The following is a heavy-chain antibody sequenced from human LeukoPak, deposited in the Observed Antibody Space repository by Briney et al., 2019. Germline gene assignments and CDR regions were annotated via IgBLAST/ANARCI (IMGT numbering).Heavy chain of an antibody. V-gene: IGHV1-2*06. Sequence: GASVKVSCKASGYTFTGYYMHWVRQAPGQGLEWMGRITPNSGGTNYAQKFQGRVTMTRDTSISTDYMELSRLRSDDTAVYYCARVARSSGSYGAAFDIWGQGTMVTVSS. CDR1: GYTFTGYY. CDR3: ARVARSSGSYGAAFDI. D-gene: IGHD1-26*01. CDR2: ITPNSGGT. J-gene: IGHJ3*02.